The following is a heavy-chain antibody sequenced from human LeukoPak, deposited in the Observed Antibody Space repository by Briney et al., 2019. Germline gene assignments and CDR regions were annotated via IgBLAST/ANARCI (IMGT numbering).Heavy chain of an antibody. D-gene: IGHD2-2*01. CDR3: ARDPRLNIVVVPARPYYYYYGMDV. CDR1: GFTFSSYA. CDR2: ISFDGSNK. V-gene: IGHV3-30-3*01. Sequence: PGRSLTLSCAASGFTFSSYAMDWVRQAPSKGLGWVAVISFDGSNKYYADSVKGRSTISTDNSKNTLYLQMNSLRAEDTAVYYCARDPRLNIVVVPARPYYYYYGMDVWGQGTTVTVSS. J-gene: IGHJ6*02.